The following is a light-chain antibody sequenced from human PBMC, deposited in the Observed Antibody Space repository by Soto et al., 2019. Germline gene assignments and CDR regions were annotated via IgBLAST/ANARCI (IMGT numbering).Light chain of an antibody. CDR3: QQRSNWPPLT. Sequence: EIVLTQSPATLSLSPGEKATLSCRASQSVSNYLAWYQQKPGQAPRLLIYDASTRATGIPARFSGSGSGSDFTLTISRLEPEDFVAYYCQQRSNWPPLTFGGGIKVESK. CDR1: QSVSNY. CDR2: DAS. V-gene: IGKV3-11*01. J-gene: IGKJ4*01.